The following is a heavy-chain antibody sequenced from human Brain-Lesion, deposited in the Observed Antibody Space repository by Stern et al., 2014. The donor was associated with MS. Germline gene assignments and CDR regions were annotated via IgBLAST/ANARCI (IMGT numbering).Heavy chain of an antibody. J-gene: IGHJ5*02. D-gene: IGHD2/OR15-2a*01. CDR1: GFTFGSCA. V-gene: IGHV3-30*18. Sequence: VHLVESGGGVVQPGRPLRLSCVASGFTFGSCAMHWVRQAPGKGLEWVAGVSYDGSNKYYADSVKGRFTISRDNSQNTLYMQMRSLRPEDTAVYYCAKDRQYLTYFFDHWGQGSLVTVSS. CDR2: VSYDGSNK. CDR3: AKDRQYLTYFFDH.